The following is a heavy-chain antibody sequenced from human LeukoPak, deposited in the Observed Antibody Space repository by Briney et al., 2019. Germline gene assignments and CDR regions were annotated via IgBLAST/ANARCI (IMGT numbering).Heavy chain of an antibody. V-gene: IGHV4-61*02. CDR3: ARGIYSNYQYYFGY. D-gene: IGHD4-11*01. CDR1: GGSISSGSYY. J-gene: IGHJ4*02. CDR2: IYTSGST. Sequence: PSQTLSLTCTVSGGSISSGSYYWSWIRQPAGKGLEWIGRIYTSGSTNYNPSLKSRVTISVDTSKNQFSLKLSSVTAADTAVYYCARGIYSNYQYYFGYWGQGTLVTVSS.